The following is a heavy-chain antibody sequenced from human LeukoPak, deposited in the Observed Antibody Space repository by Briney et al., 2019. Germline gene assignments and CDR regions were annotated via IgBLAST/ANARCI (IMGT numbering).Heavy chain of an antibody. CDR1: GYTFTGYY. V-gene: IGHV1-2*02. CDR2: INPNSGGT. D-gene: IGHD1-26*01. CDR3: ARGVGATANNWFDP. Sequence: GASVKVSCKASGYTFTGYYMHWVRQAPGQGLEWMGWINPNSGGTNYAQKFQGRVTMTRDTSISTAYMELSRLRSDDTAVYYCARGVGATANNWFDPWGQGTLVTVSS. J-gene: IGHJ5*02.